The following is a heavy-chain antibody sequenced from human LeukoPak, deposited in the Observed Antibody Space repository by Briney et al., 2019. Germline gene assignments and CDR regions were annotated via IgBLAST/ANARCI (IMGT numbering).Heavy chain of an antibody. Sequence: PSETLSLTCAVYGGSFSGYYWSWIRQPPGKGLEWIGEINHSGSTNYNPSLKSRVTISVDTSKNQFSLKLSSVTAADTAVYYCAQGKNTYYYGSGPNWFDPWGQGTLVTVSS. CDR3: AQGKNTYYYGSGPNWFDP. V-gene: IGHV4-34*01. D-gene: IGHD3-10*01. J-gene: IGHJ5*02. CDR1: GGSFSGYY. CDR2: INHSGST.